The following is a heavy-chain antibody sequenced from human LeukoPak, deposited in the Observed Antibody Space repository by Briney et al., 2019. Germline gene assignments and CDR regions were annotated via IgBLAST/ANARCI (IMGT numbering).Heavy chain of an antibody. Sequence: ASVKVSCKASGYTFTGYYMHWVRQAPGQGLEWMGWINPNSGGTNYAQKFQGRGTMTRDTSISTASMELSRRRSDDTAVYYCARNRLGYCSSTSCYTAVKDAFDIWGQGTMVTVSS. J-gene: IGHJ3*02. CDR3: ARNRLGYCSSTSCYTAVKDAFDI. CDR2: INPNSGGT. D-gene: IGHD2-2*02. CDR1: GYTFTGYY. V-gene: IGHV1-2*02.